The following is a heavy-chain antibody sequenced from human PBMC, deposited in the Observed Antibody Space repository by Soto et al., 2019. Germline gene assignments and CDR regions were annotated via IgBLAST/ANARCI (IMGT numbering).Heavy chain of an antibody. CDR2: ISSSSSTI. V-gene: IGHV3-48*02. J-gene: IGHJ5*02. CDR3: ARDGVGSYDFWSGYYRDWFDP. CDR1: GFTFSSYS. Sequence: GGSLRLSCAASGFTFSSYSMNWVRQAPGKGLEWVSYISSSSSTIYYADSVKGRFTISRDNAKNSLYLQMHSLRDEDTAVYYCARDGVGSYDFWSGYYRDWFDPWGQGTLVTVS. D-gene: IGHD3-3*01.